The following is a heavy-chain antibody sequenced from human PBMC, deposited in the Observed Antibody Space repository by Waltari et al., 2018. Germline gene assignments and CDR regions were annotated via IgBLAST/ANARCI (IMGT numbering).Heavy chain of an antibody. J-gene: IGHJ4*02. CDR1: GFTFSSYS. Sequence: EVQLVESGGGLVQPGGSLRLSCAASGFTFSSYSMNWARQAPGKGLEWVSYISSSSSTIYYADSVKGRFTISRDNAKNSLYLQMNSLRAEDTAVYYCASAIAQQLIPYWGQGTLVTVSS. CDR2: ISSSSSTI. D-gene: IGHD6-13*01. V-gene: IGHV3-48*01. CDR3: ASAIAQQLIPY.